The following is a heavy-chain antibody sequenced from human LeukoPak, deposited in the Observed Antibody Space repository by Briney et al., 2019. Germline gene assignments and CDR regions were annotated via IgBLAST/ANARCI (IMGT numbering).Heavy chain of an antibody. CDR2: IKRKTEGATT. D-gene: IGHD3-10*01. CDR1: GFAFKNAW. CDR3: TGNYYGSGSYADFDY. V-gene: IGHV3-15*01. J-gene: IGHJ4*02. Sequence: GGSLRLSCAASGFAFKNAWMSWVRQAPGKGLEWLGLIKRKTEGATTDYSAPVKGRFTISRDDSENTLYLQMDSLKTEDTAVYYCTGNYYGSGSYADFDYWGQGTLVTVSS.